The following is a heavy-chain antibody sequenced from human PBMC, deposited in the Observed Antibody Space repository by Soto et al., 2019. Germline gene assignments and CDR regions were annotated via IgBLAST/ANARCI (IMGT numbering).Heavy chain of an antibody. D-gene: IGHD3-22*01. CDR3: AYSAYYDSSGYHPDY. V-gene: IGHV1-2*02. J-gene: IGHJ4*02. CDR1: GYTFTRYY. CDR2: IKPNSGGT. Sequence: AAVKVSCKACGYTFTRYYMHWVRQAPGQGLEWMGWIKPNSGGTNYAQKFQGRVTMTRDTSISTAYMELSRLRSDDTAVYDCAYSAYYDSSGYHPDYWGQGTLVTVSS.